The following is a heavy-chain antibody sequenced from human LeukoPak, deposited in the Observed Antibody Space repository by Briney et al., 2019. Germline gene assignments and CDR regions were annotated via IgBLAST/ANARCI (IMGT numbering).Heavy chain of an antibody. J-gene: IGHJ6*04. CDR3: ARGLRLPSRSAPAVPHV. Sequence: PSETLSLTCAVYGGSFSDYYWNWVRQPPGKGLEWIGQINHSGTTNNNPSLKSRVTKSVDTSKNQFSLRPSAVTAADTAVYHCARGLRLPSRSAPAVPHVWAKGTTVTVPA. CDR2: INHSGTT. CDR1: GGSFSDYY. V-gene: IGHV4-34*01. D-gene: IGHD2-2*01.